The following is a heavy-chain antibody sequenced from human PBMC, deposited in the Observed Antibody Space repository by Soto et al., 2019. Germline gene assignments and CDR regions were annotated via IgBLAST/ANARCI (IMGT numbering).Heavy chain of an antibody. V-gene: IGHV4-39*01. CDR3: SRHQAGPFDY. J-gene: IGHJ4*02. CDR1: GGSISSSSYY. D-gene: IGHD6-13*01. Sequence: SETLSLTCTVSGGSISSSSYYWGWIRPPPGKGLEWIGSIYYSGSTNYNPSLKSRVTISVDTFKNQFSLKLTSVTAADAAVYYCSRHQAGPFDYWGQGTLVTVSS. CDR2: IYYSGST.